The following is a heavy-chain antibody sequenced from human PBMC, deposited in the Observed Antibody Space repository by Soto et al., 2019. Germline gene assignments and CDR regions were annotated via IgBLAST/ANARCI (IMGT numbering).Heavy chain of an antibody. V-gene: IGHV3-48*03. CDR2: ISSSGTSI. Sequence: EVQLVESGGGLVQPGGSLRLSCAASRFTFSRYEMNWVRQAPGKGLEWVASISSSGTSIYYADSVKGRFSISRDNDKNSVYLAMNSLRVDDTTVYYCARDRGYTSGSYGGAFDFWGQGTLVTVSS. J-gene: IGHJ4*02. CDR3: ARDRGYTSGSYGGAFDF. D-gene: IGHD6-19*01. CDR1: RFTFSRYE.